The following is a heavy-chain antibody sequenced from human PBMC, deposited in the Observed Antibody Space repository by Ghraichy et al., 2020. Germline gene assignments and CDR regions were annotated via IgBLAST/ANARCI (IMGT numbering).Heavy chain of an antibody. J-gene: IGHJ4*02. V-gene: IGHV3-23*01. CDR3: AKEHQSVYNYIVY. Sequence: GGSLRLSCVASGFTFSGYAMSWVRQAPGKGLEWVSGISGSGATTYYADSVKGRFTISRDNSKNTVYLQMNSLRAEDTAVYYCAKEHQSVYNYIVYWGQGTLVTVSS. CDR1: GFTFSGYA. CDR2: ISGSGATT. D-gene: IGHD1-1*01.